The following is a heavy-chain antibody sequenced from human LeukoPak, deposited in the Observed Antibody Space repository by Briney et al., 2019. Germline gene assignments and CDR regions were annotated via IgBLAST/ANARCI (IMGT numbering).Heavy chain of an antibody. D-gene: IGHD4-17*01. CDR1: GFTFSTYS. J-gene: IGHJ4*02. CDR2: ISSTSSNI. Sequence: GGALRLSCAASGFTFSTYSMNWVRQAPGKGLEWVSFISSTSSNIYYADSVKGRFTISRDNAKNSLYLQMNSLRAEDTAVYYCARDRLRDWGQGTLVTVSS. CDR3: ARDRLRD. V-gene: IGHV3-21*01.